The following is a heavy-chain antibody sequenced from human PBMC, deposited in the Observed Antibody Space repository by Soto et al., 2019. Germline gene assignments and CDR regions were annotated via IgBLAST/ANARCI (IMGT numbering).Heavy chain of an antibody. CDR1: CYTFTIYF. V-gene: IGHV1-18*01. Sequence: ASLNVSFKASCYTFTIYFIILFLHSPLQWLELMGCISAYNGNTNYAQNLHGRVTITTDTSTSTAYMELRSLRSDDTAVYYCARDRGTIFGVVIQEKQWLEHWGKGNMVNVSS. CDR3: ARDRGTIFGVVIQEKQWLEH. D-gene: IGHD3-3*01. J-gene: IGHJ4*02. CDR2: ISAYNGNT.